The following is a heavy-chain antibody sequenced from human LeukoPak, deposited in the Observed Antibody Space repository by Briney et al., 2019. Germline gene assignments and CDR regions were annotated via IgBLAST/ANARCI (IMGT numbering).Heavy chain of an antibody. V-gene: IGHV3-23*01. CDR3: AKGRSGTYYLHDY. CDR2: ISGSGGDT. D-gene: IGHD3-10*01. J-gene: IGHJ4*02. CDR1: GFTFSSYA. Sequence: GGSLRLSCAASGFTFSSYAMSWVRQAPGKGLEWVSSISGSGGDTYYADSMEGRFSISRDNSKNTLHLQITSLRAEDTAVYYCAKGRSGTYYLHDYWGQGTLVTVSS.